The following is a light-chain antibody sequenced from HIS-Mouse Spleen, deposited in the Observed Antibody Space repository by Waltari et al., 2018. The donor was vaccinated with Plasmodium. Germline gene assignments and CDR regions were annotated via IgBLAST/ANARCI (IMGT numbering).Light chain of an antibody. Sequence: EIVMTQSPATLSVSPGERATLSCRASKSVSSNLAWYQQKSGQAPRLLIYGASTRATGIPARFSGSGSGTEFTLTISSMQSEDFAVYYCQQYNNWLPWTFGQGTKVEIK. CDR3: QQYNNWLPWT. V-gene: IGKV3-15*01. J-gene: IGKJ1*01. CDR2: GAS. CDR1: KSVSSN.